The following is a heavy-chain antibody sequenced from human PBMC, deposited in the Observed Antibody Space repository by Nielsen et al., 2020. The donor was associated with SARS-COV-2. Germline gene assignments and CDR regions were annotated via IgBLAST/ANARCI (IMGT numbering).Heavy chain of an antibody. D-gene: IGHD6-19*01. CDR2: IIPIFGTA. Sequence: SVKVSCKASGGTFISYAISWVRQAPGQGLEWMGGIIPIFGTANYAQKFQGRVTITADKSTSKAYMELSSLRSEDTAVYYCARAGGYSSGWYPFDYWGQGTLVTVSS. V-gene: IGHV1-69*06. CDR1: GGTFISYA. CDR3: ARAGGYSSGWYPFDY. J-gene: IGHJ4*02.